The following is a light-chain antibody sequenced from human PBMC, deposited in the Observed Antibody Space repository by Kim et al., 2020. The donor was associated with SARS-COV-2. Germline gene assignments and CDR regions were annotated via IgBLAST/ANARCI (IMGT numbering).Light chain of an antibody. CDR1: SGSIASNY. J-gene: IGLJ3*02. Sequence: NFMLTQPHSVSESPGKTVTISCTRSSGSIASNYVQWYQQRPGSAPTTVIYEDNQRPSGVPDRFSGSIDSSSNSASLTISGLKTEDEADYYCQSYDSSNHGSWVFGGGTQLTV. CDR2: EDN. CDR3: QSYDSSNHGSWV. V-gene: IGLV6-57*04.